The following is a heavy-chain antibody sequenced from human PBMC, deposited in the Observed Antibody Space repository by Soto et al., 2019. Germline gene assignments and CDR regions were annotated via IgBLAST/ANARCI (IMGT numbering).Heavy chain of an antibody. CDR1: GFTFSSYS. Sequence: GGSLRLSCAASGFTFSSYSMNWVRQAPGKGLEWVSYISSSSSTIYYADSVKGRFTISRDNAKNSLYLQMNSLRDEDTAVYYWERDWHTSDSAAADAFDIWGQGTMVTVSS. V-gene: IGHV3-48*02. D-gene: IGHD6-13*01. CDR3: ERDWHTSDSAAADAFDI. J-gene: IGHJ3*02. CDR2: ISSSSSTI.